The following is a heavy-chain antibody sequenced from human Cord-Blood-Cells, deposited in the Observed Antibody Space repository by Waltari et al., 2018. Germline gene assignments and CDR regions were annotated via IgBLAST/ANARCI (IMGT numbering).Heavy chain of an antibody. CDR3: AGIRQNDYGDYVDYYYGMDV. D-gene: IGHD4-17*01. Sequence: QVQLQQWGAGLLKPSETLSLTCAVSGWTFSGYYCRLLHQPPGKRLEWIGEINHSGSTNYNPALKSRVTISVDTSKNQFSLKLSSVTAADTAVYYCAGIRQNDYGDYVDYYYGMDVWGQGTTVTVSS. CDR2: INHSGST. CDR1: GWTFSGYY. J-gene: IGHJ6*02. V-gene: IGHV4-34*08.